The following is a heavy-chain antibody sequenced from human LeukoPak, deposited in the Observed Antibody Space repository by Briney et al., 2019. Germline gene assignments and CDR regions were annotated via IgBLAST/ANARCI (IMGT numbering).Heavy chain of an antibody. CDR3: ARDVLDYYDRSDYVT. V-gene: IGHV1-69*06. Sequence: ASVKVSCKASGYTFTGYYMHWVRQAPGQGLEWMGGIIPMFGAANYAQKFQGRVTIIADKSTSTAYMELSSLKSEDTAVYYCARDVLDYYDRSDYVTWGQGTLVTVSS. D-gene: IGHD3-22*01. J-gene: IGHJ4*02. CDR1: GYTFTGYY. CDR2: IIPMFGAA.